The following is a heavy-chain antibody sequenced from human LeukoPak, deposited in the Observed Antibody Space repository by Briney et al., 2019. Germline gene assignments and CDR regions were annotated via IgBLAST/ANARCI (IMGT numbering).Heavy chain of an antibody. D-gene: IGHD5-24*01. J-gene: IGHJ5*02. Sequence: GGSLRLSCAASGFTFSTYSMNWVRQAPGKGLEWVSSISSSGTYIYSADSVKGRFTISRDNARNSLYLQMNNLRAEDMAVDFCAARGMATISWGQGTLVTVSS. CDR3: AARGMATIS. CDR1: GFTFSTYS. V-gene: IGHV3-21*01. CDR2: ISSSGTYI.